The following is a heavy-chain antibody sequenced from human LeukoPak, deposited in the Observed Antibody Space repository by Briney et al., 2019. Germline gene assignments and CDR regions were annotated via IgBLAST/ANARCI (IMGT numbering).Heavy chain of an antibody. Sequence: GASVKVSCKASGYTFTSYAMHWVRQAPGQRLEWMGWINAGNGNTKYSQKFQGRVTITRDTSASTAYMELSSLRSEDTAVYYCARLNYYDSSGSIPYYFDYWGQGTLVTVSS. D-gene: IGHD3-22*01. CDR2: INAGNGNT. J-gene: IGHJ4*02. V-gene: IGHV1-3*01. CDR3: ARLNYYDSSGSIPYYFDY. CDR1: GYTFTSYA.